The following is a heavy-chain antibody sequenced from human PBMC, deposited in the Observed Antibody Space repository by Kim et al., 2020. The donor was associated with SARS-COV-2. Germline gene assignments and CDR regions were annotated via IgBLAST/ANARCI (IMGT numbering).Heavy chain of an antibody. J-gene: IGHJ6*02. D-gene: IGHD5-18*01. CDR1: GYTFTSYY. CDR2: INPSGGST. V-gene: IGHV1-46*01. CDR3: ARDIPWGGADTAQERNYGMGV. Sequence: ASVKVSCKASGYTFTSYYMHWVRQAPGQGLEWMGIINPSGGSTSYAQKFQGRVTMTRDTSTSTVYMELSSLRSEDTAVYYCARDIPWGGADTAQERNYGMGVWGQGTTVTVSS.